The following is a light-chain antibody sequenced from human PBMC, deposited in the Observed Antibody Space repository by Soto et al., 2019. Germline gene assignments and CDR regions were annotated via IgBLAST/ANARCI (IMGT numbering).Light chain of an antibody. Sequence: EIVLTQSPATLSLSPGERATLSCRASRSVGNNLSWYQKQPGQAPGLLIYAASTRATGIPARLRRSGSGTDFTLTIRRHEPEDFAVYYCQQHAEWRLTFGGGTKMEIK. V-gene: IGKV3-11*01. CDR3: QQHAEWRLT. J-gene: IGKJ4*01. CDR1: RSVGNN. CDR2: AAS.